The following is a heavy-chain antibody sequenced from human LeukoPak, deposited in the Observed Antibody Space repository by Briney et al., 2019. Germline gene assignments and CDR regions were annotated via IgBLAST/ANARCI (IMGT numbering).Heavy chain of an antibody. V-gene: IGHV3-53*01. CDR3: ARDHYDILTGYTPLGY. J-gene: IGHJ4*02. Sequence: GGSLRLSCAASGFTVSSNYMSWVRLAPGKGLEWVSVIYSGGSTYYADSVKGRFTISRDNSKNTLYLQMNSLRAEDTAVYYCARDHYDILTGYTPLGYWGQGTLVTVSS. D-gene: IGHD3-9*01. CDR2: IYSGGST. CDR1: GFTVSSNY.